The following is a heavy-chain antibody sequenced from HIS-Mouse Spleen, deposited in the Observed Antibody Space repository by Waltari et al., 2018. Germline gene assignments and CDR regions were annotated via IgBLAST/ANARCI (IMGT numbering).Heavy chain of an antibody. D-gene: IGHD6-6*01. CDR2: INPNRGGT. V-gene: IGHV1-2*02. CDR3: ARVYSSSWRGFDY. J-gene: IGHJ4*02. Sequence: QVQLVQSGAEVKKPGASVKVSCKASGYTFTGYYMHWVRQAPGQGIGWMGWINPNRGGTNDAQKFQGRVTMTRDTSISTAYMELSRLRSDDTAVYYCARVYSSSWRGFDYWGQGTLVTVSS. CDR1: GYTFTGYY.